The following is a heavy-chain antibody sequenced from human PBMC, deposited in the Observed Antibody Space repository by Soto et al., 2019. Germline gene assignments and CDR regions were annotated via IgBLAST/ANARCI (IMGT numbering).Heavy chain of an antibody. CDR1: GGTFNSYT. J-gene: IGHJ3*02. CDR3: ASGSFWVPLRLVRDGLDI. CDR2: IVPIFDIA. D-gene: IGHD6-19*01. Sequence: QVQLVQSGAEVKKPGSSVKVSCKASGGTFNSYTIRWVRQAPGHGHEWMGRIVPIFDIAKYAQQFQGKVTITTDESTSTAYRALSRLRSEYTAVYYCASGSFWVPLRLVRDGLDIWGKGRMVTVSS. V-gene: IGHV1-69*02.